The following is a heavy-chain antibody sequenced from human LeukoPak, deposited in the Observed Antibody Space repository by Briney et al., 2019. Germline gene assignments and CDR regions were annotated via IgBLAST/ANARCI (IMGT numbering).Heavy chain of an antibody. CDR2: ISWNSGSI. Sequence: GGSLRLSCAASGFTFDDYAMHWVRQAPGKGLEWVSGISWNSGSIGYADSVKGRFTISRDNAKNSLYLQMNSLRAEDTALYYCAKGLWFGDFHPFDYWGQGTLVTVSS. V-gene: IGHV3-9*01. J-gene: IGHJ4*02. CDR3: AKGLWFGDFHPFDY. CDR1: GFTFDDYA. D-gene: IGHD3-10*01.